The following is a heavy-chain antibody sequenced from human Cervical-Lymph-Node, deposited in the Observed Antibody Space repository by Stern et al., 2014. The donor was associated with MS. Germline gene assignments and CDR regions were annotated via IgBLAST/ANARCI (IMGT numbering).Heavy chain of an antibody. Sequence: EVQLEESGGGLVQPGGYLRLSCVVSGFTFSSYWMHWVRQAPGKGLVWVSHINSDGSNTNYADSVKGRFTFSRDNAKNTLYLQMNSLRVEDTAVYYCARGGCSDTSCLDYWGQGTLVTVSS. J-gene: IGHJ4*02. CDR2: INSDGSNT. D-gene: IGHD2-2*01. V-gene: IGHV3-74*02. CDR3: ARGGCSDTSCLDY. CDR1: GFTFSSYW.